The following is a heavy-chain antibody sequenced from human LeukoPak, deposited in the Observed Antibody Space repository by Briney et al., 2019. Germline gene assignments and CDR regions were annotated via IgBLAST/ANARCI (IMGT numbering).Heavy chain of an antibody. CDR1: GFTFANCA. Sequence: GGSLRLSCAASGFTFANCAASWVRQAPGRGLEWVSTIGGGANTYHADSVQGRFTISRDNSKNTLYLQMNSLRAEDTAVYYCAKGLGYSPATLYDYWGQGTLVTVSS. V-gene: IGHV3-23*01. J-gene: IGHJ4*02. D-gene: IGHD3-22*01. CDR2: IGGGANT. CDR3: AKGLGYSPATLYDY.